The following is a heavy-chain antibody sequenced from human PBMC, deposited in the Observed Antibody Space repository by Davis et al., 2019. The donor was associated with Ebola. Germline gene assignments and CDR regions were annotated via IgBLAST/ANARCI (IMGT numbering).Heavy chain of an antibody. CDR1: GGTFSSYA. CDR2: IIPIFGTA. J-gene: IGHJ6*02. D-gene: IGHD2-15*01. Sequence: SVKVSCKASGGTFSSYAISWVRQAPGQGLEWMGGIIPIFGTANYAQKFQGRVTITADKSTSTAYMELSSLRSEDTAVYYCARRGYCSGGSCLRGYYYGMDVWGQGTTVTVSS. CDR3: ARRGYCSGGSCLRGYYYGMDV. V-gene: IGHV1-69*06.